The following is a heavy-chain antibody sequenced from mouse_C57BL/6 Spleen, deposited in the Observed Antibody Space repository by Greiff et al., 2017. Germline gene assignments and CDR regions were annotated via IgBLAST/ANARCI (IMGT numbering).Heavy chain of an antibody. Sequence: VQLQQPGAELVRPGSSVKMSCKASGYAFTSYWMHWVKQRPIQGLEWIGNIYPSDSETNYNRKFKDKATLTVDKSSSTAYMQLSSLTSEDAAVYYCARGAAGTSAYWGQGTLVTVSA. CDR3: ARGAAGTSAY. CDR2: IYPSDSET. D-gene: IGHD4-1*01. V-gene: IGHV1-52*01. J-gene: IGHJ3*01. CDR1: GYAFTSYW.